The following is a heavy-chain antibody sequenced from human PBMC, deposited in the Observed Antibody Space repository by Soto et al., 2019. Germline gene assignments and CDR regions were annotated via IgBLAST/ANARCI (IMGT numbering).Heavy chain of an antibody. Sequence: QLQLQESGPGLVKPSETLSLTCNVSGGSISSSRSYWAWFRQPPGKELEWIANFFYAGNSYYNPSLKSRVTVAVDTSKNQFSLKLDSVTAADTAVYYCARQAAAPGIDLWFDPWGQGTLVTVSS. CDR1: GGSISSSRSY. D-gene: IGHD6-13*01. V-gene: IGHV4-39*01. CDR2: FFYAGNS. J-gene: IGHJ5*02. CDR3: ARQAAAPGIDLWFDP.